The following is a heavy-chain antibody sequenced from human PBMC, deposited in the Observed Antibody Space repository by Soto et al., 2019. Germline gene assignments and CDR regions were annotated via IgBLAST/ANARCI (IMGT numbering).Heavy chain of an antibody. J-gene: IGHJ5*02. CDR1: GYTSSRYD. Sequence: QVQLVQSGAEVKKRGASVKVTCKASGYTSSRYDINWVRQGTGQGLEWMGWMSPDSGDTGYAPSFQGRVAMTRNISINTAYLELSSLTPEDTGVYYCARDIMAPWGQGTLVTVSS. CDR3: ARDIMAP. V-gene: IGHV1-8*01. CDR2: MSPDSGDT. D-gene: IGHD5-12*01.